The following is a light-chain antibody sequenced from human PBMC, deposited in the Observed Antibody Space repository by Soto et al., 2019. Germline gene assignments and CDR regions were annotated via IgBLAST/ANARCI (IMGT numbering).Light chain of an antibody. CDR2: LNSDGSH. V-gene: IGLV4-69*01. J-gene: IGLJ3*02. CDR1: SGHSSYA. Sequence: QTVVTQSPSASASLGASVKLTCTLSSGHSSYAIAWHQQQPEKGPRYLMKLNSDGSHSKGDGIPDRFSGSSSGAERYLTISSLQSDDEADYCCQTWGTGIRVFCGGTKLTVL. CDR3: QTWGTGIRV.